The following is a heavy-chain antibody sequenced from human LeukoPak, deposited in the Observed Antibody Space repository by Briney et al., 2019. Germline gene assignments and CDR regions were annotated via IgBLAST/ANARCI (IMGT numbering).Heavy chain of an antibody. D-gene: IGHD3-3*02. V-gene: IGHV3-53*01. J-gene: IGHJ2*01. CDR3: ARDSTGYWYFDL. CDR1: GFTVSSNH. CDR2: FYSSGDT. Sequence: GGSLRLSCAVSGFTVSSNHMSWVRQAPGKGLEWVSVFYSSGDTHYADSVKGRFTTSRDNSKNTLYLQMNSLRAEDTAVYYCARDSTGYWYFDLWGRGTLVSVSS.